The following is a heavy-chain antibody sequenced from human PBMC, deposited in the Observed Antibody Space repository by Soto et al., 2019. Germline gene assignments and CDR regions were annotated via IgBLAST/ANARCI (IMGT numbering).Heavy chain of an antibody. J-gene: IGHJ4*02. CDR3: ASQGEINDYGGNSGGDY. Sequence: QVQLVESGGGVVQPGRSLRLSCAASGFTFSSYGMHWVRQAPGKGLEWVAVISYEGSNKYYADSVKGRFTISRDNSRTTRYLQMNSLRAEDTAVYYWASQGEINDYGGNSGGDYWGQGTLVTVSS. CDR2: ISYEGSNK. V-gene: IGHV3-30*03. D-gene: IGHD4-17*01. CDR1: GFTFSSYG.